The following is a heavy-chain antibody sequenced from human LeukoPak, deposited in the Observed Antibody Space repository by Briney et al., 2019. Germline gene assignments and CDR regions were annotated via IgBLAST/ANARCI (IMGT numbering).Heavy chain of an antibody. Sequence: GGSLRLSCAASGFTFSSYSMNWVRQSPGKGLEWVSSISSSSSYIYYADSVKGRFTISRDNAKNSLYLQMNSLRAEDTAVYYCARDDFQPGQVVGATTSDYWGQGTLVTVSS. D-gene: IGHD1-26*01. CDR1: GFTFSSYS. CDR3: ARDDFQPGQVVGATTSDY. V-gene: IGHV3-21*01. J-gene: IGHJ4*02. CDR2: ISSSSSYI.